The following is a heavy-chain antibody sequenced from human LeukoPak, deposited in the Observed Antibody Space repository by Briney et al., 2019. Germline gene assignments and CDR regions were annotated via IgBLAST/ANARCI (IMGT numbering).Heavy chain of an antibody. D-gene: IGHD5-24*01. CDR1: GGSISSYY. Sequence: SETLSLTCTVSGGSISSYYWSWIRQPPGKGLEWIGYIYYSGSTNYNPSLKSRVTISVVTSKNQFSLKLSSVTAADTAVYYCARSLLLIRQRRDGYNHFWYFDLWGRGTLVTVSS. CDR2: IYYSGST. V-gene: IGHV4-59*08. CDR3: ARSLLLIRQRRDGYNHFWYFDL. J-gene: IGHJ2*01.